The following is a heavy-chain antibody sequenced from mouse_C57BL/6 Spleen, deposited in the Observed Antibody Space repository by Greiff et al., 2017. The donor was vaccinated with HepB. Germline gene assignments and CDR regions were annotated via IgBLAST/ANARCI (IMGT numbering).Heavy chain of an antibody. V-gene: IGHV1-18*01. D-gene: IGHD1-1*01. CDR2: INPNNGGT. CDR1: GYTFTDYN. J-gene: IGHJ4*01. Sequence: VQLQQSGPELVKPGASVKIPCKASGYTFTDYNMDWVKQSHGKSLEWIGDINPNNGGTIYNQKFKGKATLTVDKYSSTAYMELRSLTSEDTAVYYCARWGAYDYYGTVPLFYYYAMDYWGQGTSVTVSS. CDR3: ARWGAYDYYGTVPLFYYYAMDY.